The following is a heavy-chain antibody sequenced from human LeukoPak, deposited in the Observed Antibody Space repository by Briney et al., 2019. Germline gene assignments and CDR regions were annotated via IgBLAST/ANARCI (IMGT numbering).Heavy chain of an antibody. CDR1: GFRFSDYG. D-gene: IGHD1-26*01. Sequence: PGGSLRLSCTASGFRFSDYGMHWVRQAPGKGLEWVSSISSSSSYIYYADSVKGRFTISRDNAKNSLYLQMNSLRAEDTAVYYCAREDHSGSYAVRGAFDIWGQGTMVTVSS. CDR3: AREDHSGSYAVRGAFDI. J-gene: IGHJ3*02. CDR2: ISSSSSYI. V-gene: IGHV3-21*01.